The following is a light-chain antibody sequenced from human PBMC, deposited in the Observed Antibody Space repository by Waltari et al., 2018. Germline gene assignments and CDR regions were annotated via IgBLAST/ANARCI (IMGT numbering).Light chain of an antibody. CDR2: KDS. CDR1: ALPNQY. CDR3: QSADSTGTHRF. J-gene: IGLJ2*01. Sequence: SSELTQPLSVSVSPGQTARITCSGDALPNQYASWYQKKPGQAPLLVIFKDSGRPSLIPERFLGSRSGTVVALTISGVQAEDEADYCCQSADSTGTHRFFGGGTKLTVL. V-gene: IGLV3-25*03.